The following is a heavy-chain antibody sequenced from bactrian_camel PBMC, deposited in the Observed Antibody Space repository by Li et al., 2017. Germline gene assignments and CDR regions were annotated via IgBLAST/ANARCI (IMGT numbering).Heavy chain of an antibody. D-gene: IGHD1*01. Sequence: VQLVESGGGSVQAGGSLTLACSVSGYTYSGDCMAWFRQRPGQEREGVAGIHMGGGSPYYANSLKGRFTVSRDRAKNTVSLRMNSLQPEDTAMYYCAGDQYTLWGDQPSDVHKYAYCGQGTQVTVS. V-gene: IGHV3S1*01. CDR1: GYTYSGDC. CDR3: AGDQYTLWGDQPSDVHKYAY. J-gene: IGHJ4*01. CDR2: IHMGGGSP.